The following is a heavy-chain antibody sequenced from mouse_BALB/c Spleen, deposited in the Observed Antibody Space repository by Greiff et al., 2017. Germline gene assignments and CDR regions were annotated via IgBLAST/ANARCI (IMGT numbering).Heavy chain of an antibody. CDR1: GYAFSSYW. CDR2: IYPGDGDT. CDR3: ARCYYGSSPSYYAMDY. V-gene: IGHV1-80*01. D-gene: IGHD1-1*01. Sequence: LVESGAELVRPGSSVKISCKASGYAFSSYWMNWVKQRPGQGLEWIGQIYPGDGDTNYNGKFKGKATLTADKSSSTAYMQLSSLTSEDSAVYFCARCYYGSSPSYYAMDYWGQGTSVTVSS. J-gene: IGHJ4*01.